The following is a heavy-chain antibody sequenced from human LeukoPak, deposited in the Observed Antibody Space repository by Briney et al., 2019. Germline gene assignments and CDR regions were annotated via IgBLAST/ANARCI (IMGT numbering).Heavy chain of an antibody. J-gene: IGHJ4*02. CDR2: ISAYNGNT. Sequence: ASVKVSCKASGYTFTSYGISWVRQAPGQGLEWMGWISAYNGNTNYAQKLQGRVTMTTDTSTSTAYMELRSLRSDDTAVYYCARDTRYCSSTSCFEGGFDYWGQGTLVTVSS. V-gene: IGHV1-18*01. CDR3: ARDTRYCSSTSCFEGGFDY. D-gene: IGHD2-2*01. CDR1: GYTFTSYG.